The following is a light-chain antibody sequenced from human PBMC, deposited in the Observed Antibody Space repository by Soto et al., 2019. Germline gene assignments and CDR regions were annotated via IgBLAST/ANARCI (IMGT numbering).Light chain of an antibody. CDR3: QVWDGGSDHRGV. Sequence: SYELTQPPSVSVAPGQTARITCGGNNVGSKSVYWYQQKPGQAPVLVVFDDSDRPSGIPERFSGSNSGNTATLTISRVEAGDEADYYCQVWDGGSDHRGVFGGGTKLNVL. J-gene: IGLJ2*01. CDR1: NVGSKS. V-gene: IGLV3-21*02. CDR2: DDS.